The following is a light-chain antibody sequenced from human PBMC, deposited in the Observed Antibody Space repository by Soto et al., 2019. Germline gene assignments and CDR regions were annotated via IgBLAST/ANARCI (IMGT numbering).Light chain of an antibody. J-gene: IGKJ5*01. CDR2: YAS. CDR3: HRLHNNSRTIT. V-gene: IGKV1D-13*01. Sequence: AIQLTQSPSSLSSSVGDRVTITCRASQGISSALAWYQQKPAKAPNLLLYYASSLGSGVPSRVSCSGSGTDLTLTISSRKPEDFATAFCHRLHNNSRTITFGQGTRLEIK. CDR1: QGISSA.